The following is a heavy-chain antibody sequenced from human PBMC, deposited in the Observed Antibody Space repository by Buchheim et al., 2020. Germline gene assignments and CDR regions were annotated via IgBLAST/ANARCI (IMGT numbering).Heavy chain of an antibody. D-gene: IGHD6-13*01. J-gene: IGHJ5*02. CDR1: GFTFSSYA. V-gene: IGHV3-23*01. CDR2: ISGSGDST. CDR3: AKEVDRQQLVSFLDWFDP. Sequence: EVQLLESGGGLVQPGGSLRLSCAASGFTFSSYAMSWVRQAPGKGLEWVSAISGSGDSTYYVQSVKGRFTIPRDNSKNTLYLQMNSLRAEDTAIYYCAKEVDRQQLVSFLDWFDPWGQGT.